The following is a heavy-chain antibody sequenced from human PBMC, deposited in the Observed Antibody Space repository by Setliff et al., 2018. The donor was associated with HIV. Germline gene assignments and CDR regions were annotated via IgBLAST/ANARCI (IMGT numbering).Heavy chain of an antibody. J-gene: IGHJ3*02. CDR2: IFHSGGT. Sequence: PSETLSLTCAVSGYSISSVYHWAWIRQPPGKGLECIGTIFHSGGTYYNPSLKSRVTISVDTSKHQFSLRLSSVTAADTAVYYCARLYYYGSGNYNDAFDIWGQGTMVT. D-gene: IGHD3-10*01. V-gene: IGHV4-38-2*01. CDR3: ARLYYYGSGNYNDAFDI. CDR1: GYSISSVYH.